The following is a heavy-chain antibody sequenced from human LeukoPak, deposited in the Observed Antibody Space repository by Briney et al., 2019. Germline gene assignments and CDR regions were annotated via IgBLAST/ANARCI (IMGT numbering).Heavy chain of an antibody. V-gene: IGHV4-34*01. CDR3: ARGYYDSSGYYVPLNFDY. CDR1: GGSFSGYY. D-gene: IGHD3-22*01. CDR2: INHSGST. J-gene: IGHJ4*02. Sequence: SETLSLTCAVYGGSFSGYYWSWIRQPPGKGLEWIGEINHSGSTNYNPSLKSRVTISVDTSKNQFSLKLSSVTAADTAVYYCARGYYDSSGYYVPLNFDYWGQGTLVTVSS.